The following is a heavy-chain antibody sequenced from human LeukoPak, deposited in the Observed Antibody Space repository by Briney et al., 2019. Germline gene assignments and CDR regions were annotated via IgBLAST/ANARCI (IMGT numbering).Heavy chain of an antibody. J-gene: IGHJ4*02. CDR3: ARDRDHGLDY. Sequence: PGGSLRLSCTASGFTFGDYGVHWVRQAPGKGLEWIGFIKSRTYGGTTEYAASVKGRFTISRDDSKSIAYLQMNSLETEDTAVYICARDRDHGLDYWGQGTLVTVSS. CDR1: GFTFGDYG. CDR2: IKSRTYGGTT. V-gene: IGHV3-49*04. D-gene: IGHD4-17*01.